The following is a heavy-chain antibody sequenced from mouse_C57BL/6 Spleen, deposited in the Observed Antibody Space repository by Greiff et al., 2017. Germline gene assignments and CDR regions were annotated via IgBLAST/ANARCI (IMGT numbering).Heavy chain of an antibody. Sequence: VQLQQSGAELVKPGASVKMSCKASGYTFTSYWITWVKQRPGQGLEWIGDIYPGSDSTNYNEKFKSKATLTVDTSSSTAYMQLSSLTSEDSAVYYCARGYDYDEGYFDVWGTGTTVTVSS. D-gene: IGHD2-4*01. J-gene: IGHJ1*03. CDR3: ARGYDYDEGYFDV. CDR1: GYTFTSYW. CDR2: IYPGSDST. V-gene: IGHV1-55*01.